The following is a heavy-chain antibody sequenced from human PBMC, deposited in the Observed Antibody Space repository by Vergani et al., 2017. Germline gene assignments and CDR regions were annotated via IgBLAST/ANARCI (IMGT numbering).Heavy chain of an antibody. Sequence: QVHLVQSGAEVKKPGASMKISCKTSGYSFSGSYIHWVRQAPGQGFEWMGWINSYTGDTNYAQRSLGRVTMTSDTSISTVYMELSRLRFDDTAVFYWAWGASRYDAFETWGQGTLVTVSS. J-gene: IGHJ3*02. D-gene: IGHD3-16*01. CDR3: AWGASRYDAFET. CDR1: GYSFSGSY. V-gene: IGHV1-2*02. CDR2: INSYTGDT.